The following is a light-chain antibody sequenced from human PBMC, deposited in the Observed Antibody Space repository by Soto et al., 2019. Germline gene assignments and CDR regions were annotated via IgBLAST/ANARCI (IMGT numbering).Light chain of an antibody. V-gene: IGLV2-14*03. CDR1: SSDVGDYNF. J-gene: IGLJ3*02. CDR3: SSHTSSSIWV. CDR2: EVS. Sequence: QSALTQPASVSGSPGQSITISSTGTSSDVGDYNFVSWYQQLPGKAPKLMIYEVSHRPSGVSNRFSGSKSGNTASLTISGLVAEDEAHYYCSSHTSSSIWVFGGGTKVTVL.